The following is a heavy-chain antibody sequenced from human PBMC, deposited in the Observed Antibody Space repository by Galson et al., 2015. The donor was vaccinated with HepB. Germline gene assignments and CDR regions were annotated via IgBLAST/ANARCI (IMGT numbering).Heavy chain of an antibody. CDR3: AREPRVVIIKDYYYGMDV. V-gene: IGHV3-33*01. CDR1: GFTFSSYG. CDR2: IWYDGSNK. J-gene: IGHJ6*02. Sequence: SLRLSCAASGFTFSSYGMHWVRQAPGKGLEWVAVIWYDGSNKYYADSVKGRFTISRDNSKNTLYLQMNSLRAEDTAVYYCAREPRVVIIKDYYYGMDVWGQGTTVTVSS. D-gene: IGHD3-3*01.